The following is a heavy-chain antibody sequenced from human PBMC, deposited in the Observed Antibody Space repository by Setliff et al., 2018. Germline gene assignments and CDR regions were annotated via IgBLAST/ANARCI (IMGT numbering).Heavy chain of an antibody. D-gene: IGHD6-19*01. V-gene: IGHV3-7*01. CDR2: IKQDESEK. Sequence: SLRLSCVGSGFTFGGHTINWVRQAPGKGLEWVANIKQDESEKHYVGSVKGRFTISRDNARNSVYLQMNSLRAEDAAVYYCATSDWYAAFDHWGQGTLVTVSS. CDR3: ATSDWYAAFDH. J-gene: IGHJ4*02. CDR1: GFTFGGHT.